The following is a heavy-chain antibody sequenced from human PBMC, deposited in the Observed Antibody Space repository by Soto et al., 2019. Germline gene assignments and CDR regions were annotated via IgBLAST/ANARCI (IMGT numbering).Heavy chain of an antibody. D-gene: IGHD3-9*01. CDR3: ITDIGVPSTAAE. CDR1: GCSSRDIA. J-gene: IGHJ1*01. CDR2: IDRNTDSYAT. V-gene: IGHV3-73*01. Sequence: PEVSLRRSCAPSGCSSRDIAMRWVRQVSGKGQKRVGRIDRNTDSYATTYGASVKGRFTISRDDSKNMVYLGMNSLKTEHTALYYCITDIGVPSTAAE.